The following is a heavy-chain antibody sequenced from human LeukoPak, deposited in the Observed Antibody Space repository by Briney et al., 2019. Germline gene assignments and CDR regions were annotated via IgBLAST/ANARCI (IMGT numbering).Heavy chain of an antibody. CDR2: IYSGGST. V-gene: IGHV3-53*01. D-gene: IGHD2-2*02. J-gene: IGHJ6*03. CDR1: GFTVSSNY. CDR3: ARVASVPAAIRYYYYMDV. Sequence: PGGSLRLSCPASGFTVSSNYMSWVRQAPGKGLEWVSVIYSGGSTYYADSVKGRFTISRDNSKNTLYLQMNSLRAEDTAVYYCARVASVPAAIRYYYYMDVWGKGTTVTVSS.